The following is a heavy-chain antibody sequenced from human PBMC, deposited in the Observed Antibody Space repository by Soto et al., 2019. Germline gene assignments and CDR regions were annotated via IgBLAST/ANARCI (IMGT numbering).Heavy chain of an antibody. CDR1: GFSVSATS. Sequence: GGSLRLSCVVSGFSVSATSIFWVRQATGKGLEWVSLMHRGGTTDNADSVKGRSTTSRDKSKNTLYLHMNGLRVEDTAVYYCARVNTTLVDHFDCWGQGTLVTVSS. V-gene: IGHV3-53*01. J-gene: IGHJ4*02. D-gene: IGHD5-18*01. CDR3: ARVNTTLVDHFDC. CDR2: MHRGGTT.